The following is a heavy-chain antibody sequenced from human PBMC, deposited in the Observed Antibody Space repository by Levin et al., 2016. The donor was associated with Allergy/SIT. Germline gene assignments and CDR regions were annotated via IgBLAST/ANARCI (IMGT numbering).Heavy chain of an antibody. CDR3: ARGLYSSSPSYYMDV. D-gene: IGHD6-19*01. CDR2: INHSGST. CDR1: GGSFSGYY. Sequence: SETLSLTCAVYGGSFSGYYWSWIRQPPGKGLEWIGEINHSGSTNYNPSLKSRVTISVDTSKNQFSLKLSSVTAADTAVYYCARGLYSSSPSYYMDVWGKGTTVTVSS. V-gene: IGHV4-34*01. J-gene: IGHJ6*03.